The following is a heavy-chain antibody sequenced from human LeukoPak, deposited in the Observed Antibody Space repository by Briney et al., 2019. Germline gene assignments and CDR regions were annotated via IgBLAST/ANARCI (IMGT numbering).Heavy chain of an antibody. V-gene: IGHV3-33*01. CDR3: ARDWKTNSFDY. J-gene: IGHJ4*02. D-gene: IGHD1-1*01. CDR1: EFTFTTYG. CDR2: IYYDGSNI. Sequence: AGRSLTLSCAASEFTFTTYGMHWVRQAPGKGLEWVVFIYYDGSNIYYADYVKGRFTIPRDISKNTLYLQMDSLRAEDTAIYYCARDWKTNSFDYWGQGTLVTVSS.